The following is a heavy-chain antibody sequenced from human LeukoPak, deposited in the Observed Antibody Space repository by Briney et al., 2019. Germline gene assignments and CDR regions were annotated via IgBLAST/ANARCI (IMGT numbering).Heavy chain of an antibody. Sequence: ARSLILSCAASGFTFSSYGMHWVRQAPGKGLEWVAVIWYDGSNKYYADSVKGRFTISRDNSKNTLYLQMNSLRAEDTAVYYCARDLVVIRAFDYWGQGTLVTVSS. J-gene: IGHJ4*02. D-gene: IGHD3-22*01. V-gene: IGHV3-33*01. CDR3: ARDLVVIRAFDY. CDR2: IWYDGSNK. CDR1: GFTFSSYG.